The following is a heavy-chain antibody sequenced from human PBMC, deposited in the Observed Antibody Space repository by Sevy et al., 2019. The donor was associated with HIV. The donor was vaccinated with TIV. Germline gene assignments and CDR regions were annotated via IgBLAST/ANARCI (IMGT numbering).Heavy chain of an antibody. CDR1: GFTFSSYN. D-gene: IGHD4-17*01. V-gene: IGHV3-21*01. CDR3: ARSRSNYADYYFDY. Sequence: GGSLRLSCAASGFTFSSYNMNWVRQAPGKGLEWVSSISSSSSYIYYADSVKGRFTISRDNAKDSLYLEIHTLRPEDTAVYYCARSRSNYADYYFDYWGQGTVVTVSS. CDR2: ISSSSSYI. J-gene: IGHJ4*02.